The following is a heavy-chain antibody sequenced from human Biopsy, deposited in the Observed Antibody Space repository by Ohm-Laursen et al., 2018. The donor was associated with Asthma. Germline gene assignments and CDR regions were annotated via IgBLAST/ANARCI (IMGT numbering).Heavy chain of an antibody. Sequence: EASVKVSCKISGYSLTDLSMHWVRQAPGQGLEWVGGHDHEEGGTVNARRFQGRVTMTEDTSTDTAYMELSSPSSDDTAVYYCASDFPKDYVRYNFQFWGQGTLVTVSS. V-gene: IGHV1-24*01. D-gene: IGHD4-17*01. J-gene: IGHJ4*02. CDR3: ASDFPKDYVRYNFQF. CDR1: GYSLTDLS. CDR2: HDHEEGGT.